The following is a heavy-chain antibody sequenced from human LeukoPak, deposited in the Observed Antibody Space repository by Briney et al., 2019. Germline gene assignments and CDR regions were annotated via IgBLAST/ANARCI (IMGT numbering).Heavy chain of an antibody. CDR1: GFTFSSYS. V-gene: IGHV3-21*01. CDR3: ARVRYCSSTSCYGFGY. Sequence: GGSLRLSCAASGFTFSSYSMNWVRQAPGKGLEWVSSISSSSSYIYYADSVKGRFTISRDNAKNSLYLQMNSLRAEDTAVYYCARVRYCSSTSCYGFGYWGQGTLVTVSS. J-gene: IGHJ4*02. CDR2: ISSSSSYI. D-gene: IGHD2-2*01.